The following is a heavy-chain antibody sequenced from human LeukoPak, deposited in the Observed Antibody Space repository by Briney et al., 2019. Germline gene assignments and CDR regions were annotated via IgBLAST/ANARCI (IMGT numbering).Heavy chain of an antibody. CDR1: GYSIRNGYN. CDR3: AKPSCSGGSCSGNWFDP. V-gene: IGHV4-38-2*02. Sequence: SETLSLTCTVSGYSIRNGYNWGWIRLSPGKGLEWLGSIYQSGSTYDNPSLKSRVTLSIDTSKNQFSLKLSSVTAADTAVYYCAKPSCSGGSCSGNWFDPWGQGTLVTVSS. CDR2: IYQSGST. D-gene: IGHD2-15*01. J-gene: IGHJ5*02.